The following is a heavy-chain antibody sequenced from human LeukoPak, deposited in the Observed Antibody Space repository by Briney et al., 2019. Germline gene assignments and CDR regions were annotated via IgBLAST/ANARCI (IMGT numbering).Heavy chain of an antibody. CDR3: ASARIAAAGTRELGY. CDR2: ISSSSSTI. J-gene: IGHJ4*02. D-gene: IGHD6-13*01. Sequence: GGSLRLSCAASGFTFSSYSMNWVRQAPGKGLEWVSYISSSSSTINYADSVKGRFTISRDNAKNSLYLQMNSLRAEDTAVYYCASARIAAAGTRELGYWGQGTLVTVSS. V-gene: IGHV3-48*04. CDR1: GFTFSSYS.